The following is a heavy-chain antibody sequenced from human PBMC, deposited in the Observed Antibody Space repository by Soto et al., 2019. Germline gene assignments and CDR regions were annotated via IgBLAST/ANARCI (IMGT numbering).Heavy chain of an antibody. V-gene: IGHV4-61*01. J-gene: IGHJ6*02. D-gene: IGHD6-13*01. CDR3: ARLGPYSSSSYYYGMDV. CDR1: GGSVNSGSNY. CDR2: IYYSGST. Sequence: SETLSLTCTVSGGSVNSGSNYWSWIRQPPGKGLEWIGYIYYSGSTNYNPSLKSRVTISVDTSKNQFSLELSSVTAADTAVYYCARLGPYSSSSYYYGMDVWGQGTTVTVSS.